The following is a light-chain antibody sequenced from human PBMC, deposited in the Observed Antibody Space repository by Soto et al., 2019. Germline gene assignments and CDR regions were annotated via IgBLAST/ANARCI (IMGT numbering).Light chain of an antibody. J-gene: IGKJ2*01. CDR2: GAS. CDR3: QQYNNWPPAT. V-gene: IGKV3D-15*01. Sequence: EIVMTQSPATLSVSPGERATLSCRASQSVSSNLAWYQQKPGQAPRLLMYGASTRATGIPARFSGSGSGTEFTLTISSLQSEDFAVYYCQQYNNWPPATFGQGTKLEI. CDR1: QSVSSN.